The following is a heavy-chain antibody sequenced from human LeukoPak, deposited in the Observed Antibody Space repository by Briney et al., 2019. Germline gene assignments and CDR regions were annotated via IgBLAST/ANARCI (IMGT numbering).Heavy chain of an antibody. D-gene: IGHD3-3*01. CDR2: INSDGSSDGSSR. J-gene: IGHJ4*02. CDR1: GFTFRSYW. Sequence: GGSLRLSCAVSGFTFRSYWMHWVRQAPGKGLVWVSHINSDGSSDGSSRSYADSVKGRFTISRDNAKNTLYLQMNSLRAEDTAAYYCARGWEWLPDYWREGTLVTVSS. V-gene: IGHV3-74*01. CDR3: ARGWEWLPDY.